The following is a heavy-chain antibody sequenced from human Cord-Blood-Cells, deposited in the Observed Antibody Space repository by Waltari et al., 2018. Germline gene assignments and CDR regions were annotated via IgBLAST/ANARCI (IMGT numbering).Heavy chain of an antibody. CDR1: GFTFSSYA. D-gene: IGHD1-1*01. CDR2: ISYDGSNK. Sequence: QVQLVESGGGVVQPGRPLRLSCAASGFTFSSYAMHWVRQAPGKGLEWVAVISYDGSNKYYADSVKGRFTIARDNSKNTLYLQMNSLRAEDTAVYYCASQFGWERLGGLFDYWGQGTLVTVSS. V-gene: IGHV3-30-3*01. J-gene: IGHJ4*02. CDR3: ASQFGWERLGGLFDY.